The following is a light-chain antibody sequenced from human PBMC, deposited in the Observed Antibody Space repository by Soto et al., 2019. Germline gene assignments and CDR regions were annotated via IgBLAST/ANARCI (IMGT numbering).Light chain of an antibody. J-gene: IGKJ4*01. CDR2: DAS. V-gene: IGKV1-33*01. CDR1: QDIANY. CDR3: QQYDNLPLT. Sequence: DIQMTPSPSSVSASVGDIVTISCQASQDIANYLNWYQQKAGRASKFLFYDASNFETGVPSRFSGSGSGTDFTLTISSLQPEDIATYYCQQYDNLPLTFGGGTKVEIK.